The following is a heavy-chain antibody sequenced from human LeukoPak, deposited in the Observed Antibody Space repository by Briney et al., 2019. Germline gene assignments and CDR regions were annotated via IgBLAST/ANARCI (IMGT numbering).Heavy chain of an antibody. D-gene: IGHD6-19*01. CDR1: GGSITSCGVY. Sequence: PSETLSLTCTVSGGSITSCGVYWSWVPQPPGKGLEWVGCLYYGGDTYYNPSLKSRVTISVDTSKNQFSLSLSSVTAADTALYYCARLFSSGWPYFYGLDAWGQGTTVTVSS. CDR3: ARLFSSGWPYFYGLDA. J-gene: IGHJ6*02. V-gene: IGHV4-39*01. CDR2: LYYGGDT.